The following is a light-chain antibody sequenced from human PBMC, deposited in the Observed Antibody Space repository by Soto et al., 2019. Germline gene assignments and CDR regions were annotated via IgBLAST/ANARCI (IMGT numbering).Light chain of an antibody. CDR3: QQFSSYPLT. V-gene: IGKV3-20*01. CDR2: DAS. CDR1: QTVRNNY. Sequence: VLTPSPGTLSLTPGERATLSCRASQTVRNNYLAWYQQKPGQAPRLLIYDASSRATGIPDRFSGGGSGTDFTLTISRLEPEDFAVYYCQQFSSYPLTLGGGTNAAIK. J-gene: IGKJ4*01.